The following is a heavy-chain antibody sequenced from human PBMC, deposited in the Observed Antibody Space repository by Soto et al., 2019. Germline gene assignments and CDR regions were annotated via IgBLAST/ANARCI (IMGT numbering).Heavy chain of an antibody. CDR1: GDSVTFGHHY. Sequence: QVQLQESGPGLVKPSGTLSLICIVSGDSVTFGHHYWSWILQPPGKGLEWIGHIFFTGATNYSPSLMSRVTMSLGSFKGQFSPNLTSVTAADSAIYYCARARSNSAGSSLSRRLDVWGQGTTVSVSS. J-gene: IGHJ6*02. D-gene: IGHD3-10*01. CDR3: ARARSNSAGSSLSRRLDV. V-gene: IGHV4-61*01. CDR2: IFFTGAT.